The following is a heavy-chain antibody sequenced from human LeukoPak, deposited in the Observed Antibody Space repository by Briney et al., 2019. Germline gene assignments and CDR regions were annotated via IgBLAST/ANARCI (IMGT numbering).Heavy chain of an antibody. Sequence: SETLSLTCTVSGGSISGDYWSWIRQSPGKGLEWIAYIHYSGSTSYNPSLKSRVTISVDTSKNEFSLKLTSVTAADTAVYYCARERSGGWGIQFDYWGQGTLVTVSS. J-gene: IGHJ4*02. CDR1: GGSISGDY. CDR3: ARERSGGWGIQFDY. CDR2: IHYSGST. D-gene: IGHD5-18*01. V-gene: IGHV4-59*12.